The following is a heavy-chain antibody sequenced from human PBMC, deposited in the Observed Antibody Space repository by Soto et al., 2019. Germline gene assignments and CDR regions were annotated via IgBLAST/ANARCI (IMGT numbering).Heavy chain of an antibody. D-gene: IGHD3-22*01. J-gene: IGHJ4*02. CDR2: IYYSGST. CDR1: GGSISSSSYY. Sequence: SETLSLTCTVSGGSISSSSYYWGWIRQPPGKGLEWIGSIYYSGSTYYNPSLKSRVTISVDTSKNQFSLKLSFVTAADTAVYYCARLLGYYFDYWGQGTLVTVSS. V-gene: IGHV4-39*01. CDR3: ARLLGYYFDY.